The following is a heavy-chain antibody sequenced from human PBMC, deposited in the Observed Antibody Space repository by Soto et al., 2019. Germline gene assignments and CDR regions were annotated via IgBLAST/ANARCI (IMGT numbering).Heavy chain of an antibody. V-gene: IGHV4-30-4*01. CDR3: ARGGYCSSTSCPDYYSYYGMDV. CDR1: GGSISSGDYY. J-gene: IGHJ6*02. CDR2: IYYSGST. D-gene: IGHD2-2*01. Sequence: SETLSLTCTVSGGSISSGDYYWSWIRQPPGKGLEWIGYIYYSGSTYYNPSLKSRVTISVDTSKNQFSLKLSSVTAADTAVYYCARGGYCSSTSCPDYYSYYGMDVWGQGTTVTASS.